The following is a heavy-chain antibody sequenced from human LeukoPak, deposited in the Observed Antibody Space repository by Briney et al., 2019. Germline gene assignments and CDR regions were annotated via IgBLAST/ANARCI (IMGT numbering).Heavy chain of an antibody. CDR3: ATTYGDRDAFDI. V-gene: IGHV1-69*13. CDR1: GGTFSSYA. Sequence: SVKVSCKASGGTFSSYAISWVRQAPGQGLEWMGGIIPIFSTANYAQKYQGRVTITADESTSTAYMELSSLRSEDTAVYYCATTYGDRDAFDIWGQGTMVTVSS. CDR2: IIPIFSTA. J-gene: IGHJ3*02. D-gene: IGHD4-17*01.